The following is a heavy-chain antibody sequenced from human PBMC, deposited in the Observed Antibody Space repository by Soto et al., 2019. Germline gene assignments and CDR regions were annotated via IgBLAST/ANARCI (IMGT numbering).Heavy chain of an antibody. D-gene: IGHD6-13*01. J-gene: IGHJ4*02. V-gene: IGHV1-18*01. Sequence: QVQLVQSGAEVKKPGASVKVSCKASGYTFTSYGISWVRQAPGQGLEWMGWISAYNGNTNYAQKLQGRVTMTTDTSTSNAYMELRSLRSDDTAVYYCARVGISGQPGIAAAGTVDYWGQGTLVTVSS. CDR1: GYTFTSYG. CDR3: ARVGISGQPGIAAAGTVDY. CDR2: ISAYNGNT.